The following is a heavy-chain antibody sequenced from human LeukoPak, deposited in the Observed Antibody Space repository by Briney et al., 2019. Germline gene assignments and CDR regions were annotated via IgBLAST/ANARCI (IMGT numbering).Heavy chain of an antibody. CDR1: GYTFTGYY. Sequence: ASVKVSCKASGYTFTGYYMHWVRQAPGQGLEWMGWINPNSGGANYAQKFQGRVTMTRDTSISTAYMELSRLRSDDTAVYYCARDGGGYYDSSGYWGQGTLVTVSS. J-gene: IGHJ4*02. CDR2: INPNSGGA. V-gene: IGHV1-2*02. CDR3: ARDGGGYYDSSGY. D-gene: IGHD3-22*01.